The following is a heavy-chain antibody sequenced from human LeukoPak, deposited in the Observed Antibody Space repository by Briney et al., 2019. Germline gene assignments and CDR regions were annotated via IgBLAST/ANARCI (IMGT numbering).Heavy chain of an antibody. Sequence: GGSLRLSCAASGFTFSSYGMHWVRQAPGKGLEWVAVIWYDGSNKYYADSVKGRFTISRDNAKNSLYLQMNSLRAEDTAVYYCATYSSLNRREFQYWGQGTLLTVSS. D-gene: IGHD3-22*01. CDR3: ATYSSLNRREFQY. J-gene: IGHJ1*01. CDR2: IWYDGSNK. V-gene: IGHV3-33*03. CDR1: GFTFSSYG.